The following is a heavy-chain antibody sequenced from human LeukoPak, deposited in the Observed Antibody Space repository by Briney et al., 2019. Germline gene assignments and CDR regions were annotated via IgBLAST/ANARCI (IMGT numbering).Heavy chain of an antibody. D-gene: IGHD3-3*01. CDR1: GGSISSGGYS. CDR2: IYHSGST. J-gene: IGHJ6*02. CDR3: AAAGGDYDFWSGYSSYYYYYGMDV. Sequence: SQTLSLTCAVSGGSISSGGYSWSWIRQPPGKGLEWIGYIYHSGSTNYNPSLKSRVTISVDTSKNQFSLKLSSVTAADTAVYYCAAAGGDYDFWSGYSSYYYYYGMDVWGQGTTVTVSS. V-gene: IGHV4-30-2*05.